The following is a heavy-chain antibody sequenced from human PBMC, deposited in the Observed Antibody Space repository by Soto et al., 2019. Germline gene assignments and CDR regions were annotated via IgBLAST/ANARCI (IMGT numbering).Heavy chain of an antibody. CDR3: ATPRGGGIVVVPAAAAGPYYYYGMDV. CDR1: GGTFSSYA. D-gene: IGHD2-2*01. Sequence: QVQLVQSGAEVKKPGSSVKVSCKASGGTFSSYAISWVRQAPGQGLEWMGGIIPIFGTANYAQKFQGRVTITADESTSTAYMELSSLRSEDTAVYYCATPRGGGIVVVPAAAAGPYYYYGMDVWGQGTTVTVSS. V-gene: IGHV1-69*01. CDR2: IIPIFGTA. J-gene: IGHJ6*02.